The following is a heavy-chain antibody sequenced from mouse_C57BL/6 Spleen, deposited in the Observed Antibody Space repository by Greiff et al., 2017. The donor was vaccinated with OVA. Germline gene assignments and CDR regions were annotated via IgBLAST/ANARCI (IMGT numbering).Heavy chain of an antibody. CDR3: ARAAPYYFDY. V-gene: IGHV5-16*01. Sequence: EVMLVESEGGLVQPGSSMKLSCTASGFTFSDYYMAWVRQVPEKGLEWVANINYDGSSTYYLDSLKSRFIISRDNAKNILYLQMISLKSEDTATYYCARAAPYYFDYWGQGTTLTVSS. D-gene: IGHD3-1*01. CDR2: INYDGSST. CDR1: GFTFSDYY. J-gene: IGHJ2*01.